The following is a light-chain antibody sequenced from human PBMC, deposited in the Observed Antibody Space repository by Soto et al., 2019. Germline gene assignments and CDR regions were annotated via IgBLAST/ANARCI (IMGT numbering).Light chain of an antibody. CDR3: ATWDDSLSGYVV. Sequence: QSVLTQPPSASGTPGQRVTISCSGSSSNIGSNYVFWYQQLPGTAPKVLMYRNNQRPSGVPDRFSGSKSGTSASLAISGLRSVDEADYYCATWDDSLSGYVVFGGGTKVTVL. V-gene: IGLV1-47*01. CDR1: SSNIGSNY. J-gene: IGLJ2*01. CDR2: RNN.